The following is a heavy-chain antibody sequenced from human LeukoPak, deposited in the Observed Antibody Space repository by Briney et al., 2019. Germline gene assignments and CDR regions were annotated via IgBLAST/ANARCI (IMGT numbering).Heavy chain of an antibody. CDR3: ARVAAGYSVNYFDY. V-gene: IGHV3-48*02. J-gene: IGHJ4*02. CDR2: ISTGSSTT. Sequence: PGGSLRLSCAASEFAFSTYNMNWVRQAPGKGLEWVSYISTGSSTTYYADSVKGRFTISRDNVESSLYLQMNSLRDEDTAVYYCARVAAGYSVNYFDYWGQGTLVTVSS. D-gene: IGHD4-23*01. CDR1: EFAFSTYN.